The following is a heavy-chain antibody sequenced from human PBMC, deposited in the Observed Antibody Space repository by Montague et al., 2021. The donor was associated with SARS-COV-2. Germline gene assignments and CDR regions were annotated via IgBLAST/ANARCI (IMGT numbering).Heavy chain of an antibody. J-gene: IGHJ2*01. V-gene: IGHV4-59*12. D-gene: IGHD5-24*01. CDR2: IYYSGST. Sequence: SETLSLTCTVSDGSISTYYWSWIRQPPGKGLEWIGYIYYSGSTXXXPSXXXRVTISVDTSKNQFSLKLSSVTAAGTAVYYCARDGYNAHQNYWYFDLWGRGTLVTVSS. CDR1: DGSISTYY. CDR3: ARDGYNAHQNYWYFDL.